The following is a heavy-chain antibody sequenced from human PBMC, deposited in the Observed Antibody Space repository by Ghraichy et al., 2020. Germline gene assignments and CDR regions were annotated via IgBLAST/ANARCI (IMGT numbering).Heavy chain of an antibody. J-gene: IGHJ4*02. CDR3: ASPRGCFGELSGASGVDD. D-gene: IGHD3-10*01. CDR2: IYYSGST. Sequence: SETLSLTCTVSGGSISSSSYYWGWIRQPPGKGLEWIGSIYYSGSTYYNPSLKGRVTISVDTSKNQFSLKLSSVTAADTAVYYCASPRGCFGELSGASGVDDWGQGTLVTVSS. V-gene: IGHV4-39*01. CDR1: GGSISSSSYY.